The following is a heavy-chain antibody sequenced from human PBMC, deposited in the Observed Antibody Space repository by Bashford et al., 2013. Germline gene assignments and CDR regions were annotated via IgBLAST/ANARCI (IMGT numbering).Heavy chain of an antibody. D-gene: IGHD1-14*01. V-gene: IGHV3-11*01. J-gene: IGHJ4*02. CDR1: ILCTVTI. CDR2: IXKSGDII. Sequence: GGSLRLSCTGLWILCTVTIHELDSPGSRKGAGWVSYIXKSGDIIYYADSVKGRFTISRDDSKNALYLQMHSLRAEDTAFYYCARDQMTTMLNAWDFWGQGVLVTVSS. CDR3: ARDQMTTMLNAWDF.